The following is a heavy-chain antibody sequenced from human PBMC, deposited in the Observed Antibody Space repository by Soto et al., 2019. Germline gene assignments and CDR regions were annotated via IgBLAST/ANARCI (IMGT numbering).Heavy chain of an antibody. CDR2: IHYSGST. CDR3: ARQAGTGSGSSLGY. J-gene: IGHJ4*02. Sequence: QVQLQESGPRLVKPSETVSLTCTVSGGSISSDYWSWIRQPPGKGLEWIGYIHYSGSTNYNPSLKSRVTISVDTSKNQFSLKLSSVTAADTAVYYCARQAGTGSGSSLGYWGQGTLVTVSS. D-gene: IGHD3-10*01. CDR1: GGSISSDY. V-gene: IGHV4-59*08.